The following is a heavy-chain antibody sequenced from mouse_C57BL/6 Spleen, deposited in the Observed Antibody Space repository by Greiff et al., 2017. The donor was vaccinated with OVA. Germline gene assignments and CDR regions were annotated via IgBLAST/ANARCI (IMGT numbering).Heavy chain of an antibody. CDR1: GYTFTSYW. D-gene: IGHD1-1*01. J-gene: IGHJ4*01. Sequence: QVQLQQSGAELVKPGASVKLSCKASGYTFTSYWMHWVKQRPGRGLEWIGRIDPNSGGTKYNEKFKSKATLTVDKPSSTAYMQLSSLTSEDSAVYYCARLGPITTVVAKDYAMDYWGQGTSVTVSS. CDR2: IDPNSGGT. V-gene: IGHV1-72*01. CDR3: ARLGPITTVVAKDYAMDY.